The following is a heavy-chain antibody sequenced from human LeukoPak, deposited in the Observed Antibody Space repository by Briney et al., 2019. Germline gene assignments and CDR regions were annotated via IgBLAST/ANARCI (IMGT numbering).Heavy chain of an antibody. CDR1: GFTFSNYG. D-gene: IGHD7-27*01. Sequence: SGGSLRLSCAASGFTFSNYGMHWVRQAPGKGLEWVSVIWFDGSNWFYVDSVKGRFTISRDNSKNTLYLQMNSLRVEDTAVYYCAREGWGSRSAFDIWGQGTLVTVSS. V-gene: IGHV3-33*01. CDR3: AREGWGSRSAFDI. CDR2: IWFDGSNW. J-gene: IGHJ3*02.